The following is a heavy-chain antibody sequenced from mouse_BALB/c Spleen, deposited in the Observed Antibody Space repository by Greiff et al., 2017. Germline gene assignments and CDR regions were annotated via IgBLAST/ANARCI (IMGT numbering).Heavy chain of an antibody. Sequence: VMLVESGPGLVAPSQSLSITCTVSGFSLTSYGVHWVRQPPGKGLEWLGVIWAGGSTNYNSALMSRLSISKDNSKSQVFLKMNSLQTDDTAMYYCAREKYGNPYAMDYWGQGTSVTVSS. CDR2: IWAGGST. CDR3: AREKYGNPYAMDY. D-gene: IGHD2-10*02. CDR1: GFSLTSYG. J-gene: IGHJ4*01. V-gene: IGHV2-9*02.